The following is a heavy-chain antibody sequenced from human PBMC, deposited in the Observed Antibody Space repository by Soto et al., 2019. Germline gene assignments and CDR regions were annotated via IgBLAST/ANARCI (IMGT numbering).Heavy chain of an antibody. CDR3: ARRRGEGNWFDP. Sequence: ESLKTFFRGSGYSFTSYRIGLGRQMPGKGLEWMGIIFPGDSDTRYSTSFQGQVTISADKSISTAYLQWSSLKASDTAMYYCARRRGEGNWFDPWGQGTLVTVSS. J-gene: IGHJ5*02. D-gene: IGHD2-21*01. CDR2: IFPGDSDT. V-gene: IGHV5-51*01. CDR1: GYSFTSYR.